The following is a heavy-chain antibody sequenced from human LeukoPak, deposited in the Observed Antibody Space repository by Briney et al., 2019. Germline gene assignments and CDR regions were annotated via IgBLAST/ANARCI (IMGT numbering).Heavy chain of an antibody. CDR3: AREVGHLSSGRNWFDP. CDR1: GFTVSSNY. D-gene: IGHD6-19*01. Sequence: GGSLRLSCAASGFTVSSNYMSWVRQAPGKGLEWVSVIYSGGSTYYADSVKGRFTISRHNSKNTLYLQMNSLRAEDTAVYYCAREVGHLSSGRNWFDPWGQGTLVTVSS. J-gene: IGHJ5*02. V-gene: IGHV3-53*04. CDR2: IYSGGST.